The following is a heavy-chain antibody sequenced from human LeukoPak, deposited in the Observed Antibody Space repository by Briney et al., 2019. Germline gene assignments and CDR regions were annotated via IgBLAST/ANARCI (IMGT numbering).Heavy chain of an antibody. CDR1: AFTFSVYW. D-gene: IGHD3-10*01. V-gene: IGHV3-30-3*01. J-gene: IGHJ4*02. CDR3: ARYYYYGSGSFDY. Sequence: GGSLRLSCSASAFTFSVYWMTWVRQAPGKGLEWVAVISYDGSNKNYADSVKGRFTISRDNSKNMLYLQMNSLRAEDTAVYYCARYYYYGSGSFDYWGQGTLVTVSS. CDR2: ISYDGSNK.